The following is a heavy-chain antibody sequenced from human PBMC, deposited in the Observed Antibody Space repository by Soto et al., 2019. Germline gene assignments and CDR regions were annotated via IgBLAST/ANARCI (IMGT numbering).Heavy chain of an antibody. Sequence: QVQLQESGPGLVKPSETLSLTCTVSGGSISNYYWSWIRQPPGQGLEWIGYIYYSGSTNYNPSRKSRVTISVDTSKNQFSRKLSSVTAADTAVYYCARRWGGTFDIWGQGTMVTVSS. CDR2: IYYSGST. D-gene: IGHD3-10*01. CDR3: ARRWGGTFDI. CDR1: GGSISNYY. J-gene: IGHJ3*02. V-gene: IGHV4-59*08.